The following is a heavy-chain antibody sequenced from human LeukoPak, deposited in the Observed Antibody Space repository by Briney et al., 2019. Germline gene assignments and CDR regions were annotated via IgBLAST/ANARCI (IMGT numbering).Heavy chain of an antibody. CDR2: IIPIFGTA. CDR3: AREWDSGITFGGVIVSWFDP. D-gene: IGHD3-16*02. Sequence: SVTVSCKASGGTFSSYAISWVRQAPGQGLEWMGGIIPIFGTANYAQKFQGRVTITADKSTSTAYMGLSSLRSDDTAVYYCAREWDSGITFGGVIVSWFDPWGQGTLVTVSS. CDR1: GGTFSSYA. V-gene: IGHV1-69*06. J-gene: IGHJ5*02.